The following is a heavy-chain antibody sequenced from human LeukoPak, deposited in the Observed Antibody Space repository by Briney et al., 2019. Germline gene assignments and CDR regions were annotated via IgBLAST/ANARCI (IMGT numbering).Heavy chain of an antibody. CDR1: GFTFSSYA. V-gene: IGHV3-30*04. Sequence: GGSLRFSCAAPGFTFSSYAMHWVRQAPGKGLEWVAVISYDGSNKYYADSVKGRFTISRDNSKNTLYLQMNSLRAEDTAVYYCARDSRLRDGLDYWGQGTLVTVSS. D-gene: IGHD4-17*01. CDR3: ARDSRLRDGLDY. CDR2: ISYDGSNK. J-gene: IGHJ4*02.